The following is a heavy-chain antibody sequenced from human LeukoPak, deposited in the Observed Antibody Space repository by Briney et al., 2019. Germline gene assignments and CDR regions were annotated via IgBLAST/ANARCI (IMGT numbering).Heavy chain of an antibody. J-gene: IGHJ4*02. V-gene: IGHV1-69*04. D-gene: IGHD3-22*01. Sequence: ASVKVSCKASGGTFSSYAISWVRQAPGQGLEWMGRIIPILGIANYAQKFQGRVTITADKSTSTAYMELSSLRSEDTAVYYCARAHYYDSSGSSYWGQGTLVTVSS. CDR3: ARAHYYDSSGSSY. CDR1: GGTFSSYA. CDR2: IIPILGIA.